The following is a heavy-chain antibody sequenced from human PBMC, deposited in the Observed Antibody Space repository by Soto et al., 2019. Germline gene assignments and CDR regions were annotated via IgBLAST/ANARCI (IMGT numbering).Heavy chain of an antibody. CDR2: ISGDGGRT. J-gene: IGHJ6*01. D-gene: IGHD1-26*01. CDR3: AKGVIVGATYYYYYYGLAV. CDR1: GFTFSNFA. V-gene: IGHV3-23*01. Sequence: PGGSLRLSCEASGFTFSNFAMSWARQAPGKGLEWVSAISGDGGRTDYADSVKGRFTVSRDNSKNTLYLQMNSLTAEDTAVYHCAKGVIVGATYYYYYYGLAVRGQVTTATVSS.